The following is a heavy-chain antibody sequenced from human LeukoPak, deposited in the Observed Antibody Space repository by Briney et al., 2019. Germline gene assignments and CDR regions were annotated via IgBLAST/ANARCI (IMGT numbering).Heavy chain of an antibody. V-gene: IGHV5-51*01. CDR3: ARQYYDVLTGFYIHFDY. CDR2: IWPGDSDT. Sequence: GESLKISCKGSGYSLSDYWIGWVRQMPGKGLEWMGIIWPGDSDTKYSPSFQGQVTISVDKSISTTFLQWSSLKASDTAIYYCARQYYDVLTGFYIHFDYWGQGTLVTVSS. D-gene: IGHD3-9*01. J-gene: IGHJ4*02. CDR1: GYSLSDYW.